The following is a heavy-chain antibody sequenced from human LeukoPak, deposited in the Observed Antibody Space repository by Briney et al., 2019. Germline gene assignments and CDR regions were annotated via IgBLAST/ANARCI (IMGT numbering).Heavy chain of an antibody. V-gene: IGHV3-30*02. J-gene: IGHJ4*02. CDR3: AKDKRDFEILSVAIFPADY. CDR2: IRYDGSKE. D-gene: IGHD2-21*01. Sequence: PGGSLRLSCAASGFTFTKYWMTWVRQAPGKGLEWVAFIRYDGSKEYYADSVKGRFAISRDNSKNTLYLQMSSLRAEDTAVYYCAKDKRDFEILSVAIFPADYWGQGTLVTVSS. CDR1: GFTFTKYW.